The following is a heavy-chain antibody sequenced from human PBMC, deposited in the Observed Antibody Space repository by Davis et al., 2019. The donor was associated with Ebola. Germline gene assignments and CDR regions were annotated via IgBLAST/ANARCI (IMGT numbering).Heavy chain of an antibody. J-gene: IGHJ4*02. CDR3: ARRTLGYCSSIRCYSPFHY. CDR1: GGSFSGYY. D-gene: IGHD2-2*01. V-gene: IGHV4-34*01. CDR2: INHSGST. Sequence: MPSETLSLTCAVYGGSFSGYYWSWIRQPPGKGLEWIGEINHSGSTNYNPSLKSRVTISVDTSKNQFSLKLSSVTAADTAVYYCARRTLGYCSSIRCYSPFHYWGQGTLVTVSS.